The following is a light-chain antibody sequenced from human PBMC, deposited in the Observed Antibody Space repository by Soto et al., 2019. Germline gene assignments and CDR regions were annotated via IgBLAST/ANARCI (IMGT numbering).Light chain of an antibody. Sequence: EIVMTQSPATLSVSPGQRATLSCRASQSVSSNLAWYQKKHGQPPRLLIYGASTRATGIPARFSGSGSGTEFTLTISSLQSEDFAVYYCQQYNNWPPLTFGGGTKVEIK. CDR3: QQYNNWPPLT. J-gene: IGKJ4*01. CDR1: QSVSSN. V-gene: IGKV3-15*01. CDR2: GAS.